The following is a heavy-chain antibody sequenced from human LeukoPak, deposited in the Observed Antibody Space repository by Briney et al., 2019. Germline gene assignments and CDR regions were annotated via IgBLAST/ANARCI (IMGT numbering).Heavy chain of an antibody. Sequence: PGGSLRLSCAASGFTFSSHAMTWVRQAPGKGLEWVSSIGSNDGSTYYAESVRGRFTISRDNSKNTLSLQMNSLRVDDTAVYYCAKSGGLSGSGRLAMDVWGQGTTVTVSS. D-gene: IGHD3-10*01. CDR2: IGSNDGST. J-gene: IGHJ6*02. CDR1: GFTFSSHA. CDR3: AKSGGLSGSGRLAMDV. V-gene: IGHV3-23*01.